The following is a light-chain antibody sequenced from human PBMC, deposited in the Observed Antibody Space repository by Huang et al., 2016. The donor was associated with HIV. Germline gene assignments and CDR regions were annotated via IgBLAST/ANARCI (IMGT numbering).Light chain of an antibody. Sequence: EIVLTQSPATLSLSPGDRATLSCRASQSVSSHLAWYQQKLGQPPRLLVYDASSRATGIPSRFSGSGSGTDFTLTISSLEPEDFAVYYCQQRTNWPQYTFGQGTKLEIK. CDR3: QQRTNWPQYT. J-gene: IGKJ2*01. CDR1: QSVSSH. CDR2: DAS. V-gene: IGKV3-11*01.